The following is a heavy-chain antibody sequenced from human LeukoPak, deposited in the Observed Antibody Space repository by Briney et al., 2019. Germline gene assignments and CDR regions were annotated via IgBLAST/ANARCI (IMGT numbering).Heavy chain of an antibody. Sequence: GGSLRLSCAASGFTFSSYSMNWVRQAPGKGLEWVSYISSSSSTIYYADSVKGRFTISRDNAKNSLYLQMNSLRAEDTAVYYCARAIRYYDILTGYLIGALDYWGQGTLVTVSS. J-gene: IGHJ4*02. V-gene: IGHV3-48*01. CDR2: ISSSSSTI. CDR1: GFTFSSYS. CDR3: ARAIRYYDILTGYLIGALDY. D-gene: IGHD3-9*01.